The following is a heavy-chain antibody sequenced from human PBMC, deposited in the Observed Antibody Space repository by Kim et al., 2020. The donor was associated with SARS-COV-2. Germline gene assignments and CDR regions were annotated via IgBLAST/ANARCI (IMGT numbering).Heavy chain of an antibody. Sequence: SETLSLTCTVSGGSISSYYWSWIRQPPGKGLEWIGYIYYSGSTNYNPSLKSRVTISVDTSKNQFSLKLSSVTAAATAVYYCARRGGAFVAVWGSYRYTGGWFDPWGQGTLVTVSS. D-gene: IGHD3-16*02. CDR1: GGSISSYY. CDR3: ARRGGAFVAVWGSYRYTGGWFDP. J-gene: IGHJ5*02. CDR2: IYYSGST. V-gene: IGHV4-59*08.